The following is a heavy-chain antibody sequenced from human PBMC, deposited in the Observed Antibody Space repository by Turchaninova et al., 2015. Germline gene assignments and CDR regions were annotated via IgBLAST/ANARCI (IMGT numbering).Heavy chain of an antibody. CDR2: IWYDGSNK. CDR3: ARAWDYYDSSGLDY. CDR1: GFTFSRYG. J-gene: IGHJ4*02. D-gene: IGHD3-22*01. Sequence: GESGGGVVQPGRSLRLSCAASGFTFSRYGMHWVRQAPGKGLEWVAVIWYDGSNKYYADSVKGRFTISRDNSKNTLYLQMNSLRAEDTAVYYCARAWDYYDSSGLDYWGQGTLVTVSS. V-gene: IGHV3-33*01.